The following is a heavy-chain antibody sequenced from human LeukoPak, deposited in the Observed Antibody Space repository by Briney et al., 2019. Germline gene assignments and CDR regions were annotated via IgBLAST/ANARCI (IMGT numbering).Heavy chain of an antibody. CDR1: GFTFSSYE. Sequence: GGSLSLSCAASGFTFSSYEMNWVRQAPGKGLEWVSYISSSGSTIYYADSVKGRFTTSRDNAKNSLYLQMNSLRAEDTAVYYCAELGITMIGGVWGKGTTVTISS. J-gene: IGHJ6*04. CDR3: AELGITMIGGV. D-gene: IGHD3-10*02. CDR2: ISSSGSTI. V-gene: IGHV3-48*03.